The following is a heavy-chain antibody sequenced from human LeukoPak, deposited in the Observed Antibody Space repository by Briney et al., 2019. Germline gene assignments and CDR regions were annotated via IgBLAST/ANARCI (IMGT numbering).Heavy chain of an antibody. CDR2: ISAYNGNT. CDR3: ARDRRRDYDFWSGYSGSPGGFDY. CDR1: GYTFTSYD. J-gene: IGHJ4*02. Sequence: ASVKVSCKASGYTFTSYDINWVRQATGQGLEWMGWISAYNGNTNYAQKLQGRVTMTTDTSTSTAYMELRSLRSDDTAVYYCARDRRRDYDFWSGYSGSPGGFDYWGQGTLVTVSS. V-gene: IGHV1-18*01. D-gene: IGHD3-3*01.